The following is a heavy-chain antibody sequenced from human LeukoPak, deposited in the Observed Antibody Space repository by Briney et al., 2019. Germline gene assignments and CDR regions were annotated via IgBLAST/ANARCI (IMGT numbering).Heavy chain of an antibody. J-gene: IGHJ4*02. CDR3: VNYYDSSDYQQPNHFDY. D-gene: IGHD3-22*01. Sequence: GGSLRLSCAASGFTFSSYGMTWVRQAPGKGLEWVSYISSSSSTIYYADSVKGRFTISRDNAKNSLYLQLNSLRAEDTAVYYCVNYYDSSDYQQPNHFDYWGQGTLVTVSS. CDR1: GFTFSSYG. V-gene: IGHV3-48*01. CDR2: ISSSSSTI.